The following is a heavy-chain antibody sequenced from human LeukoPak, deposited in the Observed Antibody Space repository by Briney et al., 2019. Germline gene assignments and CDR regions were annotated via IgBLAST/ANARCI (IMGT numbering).Heavy chain of an antibody. Sequence: GGSLTLSRAASGFTFNNAWMRWVRQAPGKGLEWVGRIKSTTDGGTTDYAAPVKGRFTISRDDSKTTLYLQMNSLKTEDTAVYYCTTDPRCSVTLDYWGQGTLVTVSS. CDR3: TTDPRCSVTLDY. D-gene: IGHD3-10*02. J-gene: IGHJ4*02. CDR2: IKSTTDGGTT. CDR1: GFTFNNAW. V-gene: IGHV3-15*01.